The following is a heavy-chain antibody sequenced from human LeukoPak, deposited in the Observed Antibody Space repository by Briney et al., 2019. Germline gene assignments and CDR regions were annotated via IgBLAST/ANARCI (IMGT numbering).Heavy chain of an antibody. D-gene: IGHD5-18*01. J-gene: IGHJ4*02. CDR3: ARQQQQLWYD. Sequence: TGGSLRLSCAASGFTFSSYEMNWVRQAPGKGLEWVSYISSSAGTTYYADSVKGRFTISRDNAKNLLYLQMNSLRAEDTAVYFCARQQQQLWYDWGQGTLVTVSS. V-gene: IGHV3-48*03. CDR1: GFTFSSYE. CDR2: ISSSAGTT.